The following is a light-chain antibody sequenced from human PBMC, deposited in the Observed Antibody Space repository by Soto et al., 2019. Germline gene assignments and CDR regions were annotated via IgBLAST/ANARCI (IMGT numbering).Light chain of an antibody. Sequence: EIVLTQSPGTLSLSPGERATLSCRASQSVSSSYLAWYQQKPGQAPRLLIYGASSRATGIPDRFSGSGSGTDFTLTISRLEPEDFALLYCHHYGSSPAFGQGTKLEIK. V-gene: IGKV3-20*01. CDR2: GAS. J-gene: IGKJ2*01. CDR1: QSVSSSY. CDR3: HHYGSSPA.